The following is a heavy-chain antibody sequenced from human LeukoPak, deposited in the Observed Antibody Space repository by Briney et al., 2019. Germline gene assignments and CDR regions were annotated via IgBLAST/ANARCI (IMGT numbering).Heavy chain of an antibody. J-gene: IGHJ4*02. CDR2: IYHSGST. V-gene: IGHV4-38-2*02. D-gene: IGHD3-3*01. CDR3: ARLNYDFWSGYPYYFDY. CDR1: GYSISSGYY. Sequence: PSETLSLTCTVSGYSISSGYYWGWIRQPPGKGLEWIGSIYHSGSTYYNPSLKSRVTISVDTSKNQFSLKLSSVTAADTAVYYCARLNYDFWSGYPYYFDYWGQGTLVTVSS.